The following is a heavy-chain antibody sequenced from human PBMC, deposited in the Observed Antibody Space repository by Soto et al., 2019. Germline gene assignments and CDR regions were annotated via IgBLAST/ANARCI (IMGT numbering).Heavy chain of an antibody. D-gene: IGHD3-9*01. J-gene: IGHJ4*02. Sequence: SGPTLVNPTQTLTLTCTFSGFSLSTSGMCVSWISQPPGKALEWLALIDWDDDKYYSTSLKTRLTISKDTSKNQVVLTMTNMDPVDTATYYCARIKYDILTGYATFDYWGQGTLVTVSS. CDR1: GFSLSTSGMC. CDR3: ARIKYDILTGYATFDY. CDR2: IDWDDDK. V-gene: IGHV2-70*01.